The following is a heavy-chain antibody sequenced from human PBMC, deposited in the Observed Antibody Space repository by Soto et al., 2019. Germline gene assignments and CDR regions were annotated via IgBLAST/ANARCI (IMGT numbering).Heavy chain of an antibody. J-gene: IGHJ4*02. V-gene: IGHV4-30-4*08. CDR1: GGSISSGGYY. Sequence: SETLSLTCTVSGGSISSGGYYWSWIRQHPGKGLEWIGYIYYSGSTYYNPSLKSRVTISVDTSKNQFSLKLSSVTAADTAVYYCARDYRNPEISYFDYWGQGTLVTVSS. CDR3: ARDYRNPEISYFDY. CDR2: IYYSGST. D-gene: IGHD3-10*01.